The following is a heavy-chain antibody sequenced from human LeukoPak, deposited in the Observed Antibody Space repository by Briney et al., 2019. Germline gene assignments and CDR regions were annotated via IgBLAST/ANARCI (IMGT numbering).Heavy chain of an antibody. CDR1: GFTFSSYW. D-gene: IGHD2-2*01. V-gene: IGHV3-7*01. J-gene: IGHJ3*02. CDR3: ARVMSVPAAVRKDDAFDI. Sequence: AGGSLRLSCAASGFTFSSYWMSWVRQAPGKGLEWVANIKQDGSEKYYVDSVKGRFTISRDNAKNSLYLQMNSLRAEDTAVYYCARVMSVPAAVRKDDAFDIWGQGTMVTVSS. CDR2: IKQDGSEK.